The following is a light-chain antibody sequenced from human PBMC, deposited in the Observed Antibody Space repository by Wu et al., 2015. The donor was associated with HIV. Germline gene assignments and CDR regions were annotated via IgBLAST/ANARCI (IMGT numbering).Light chain of an antibody. Sequence: DIQMTQSPSSLSASVGDRVTITCRASQSISRYLNWYQQQPGKAPKLLINTASSLRSGVPSRFSGSGSGTDFALTISSLQTEDFATYYCQQSHSTPYTFGQGTKLEI. CDR3: QQSHSTPYT. V-gene: IGKV1-39*01. CDR2: TAS. J-gene: IGKJ2*01. CDR1: QSISRY.